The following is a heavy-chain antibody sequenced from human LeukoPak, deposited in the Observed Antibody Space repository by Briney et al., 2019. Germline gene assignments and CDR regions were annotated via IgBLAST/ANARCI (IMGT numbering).Heavy chain of an antibody. CDR1: GFTVSSNY. D-gene: IGHD5-12*01. J-gene: IGHJ4*02. CDR2: IYTGGTT. CDR3: ARDASGYPDY. Sequence: GGSLRLSCAASGFTVSSNYMSWVRQAPGKGLEWVSVIYTGGTTYYADSVKGRFTISRDNAKNSLYLQMNSLRAEDTAVYYCARDASGYPDYWGQATLVTVSS. V-gene: IGHV3-53*01.